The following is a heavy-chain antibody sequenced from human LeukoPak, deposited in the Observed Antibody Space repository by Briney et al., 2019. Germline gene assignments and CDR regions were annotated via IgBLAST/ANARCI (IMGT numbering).Heavy chain of an antibody. CDR3: ARDQLGVVISLDY. CDR2: IIPIFGTA. CDR1: GGTFSSYA. V-gene: IGHV1-69*06. D-gene: IGHD3-3*01. J-gene: IGHJ4*02. Sequence: SVKVSCKASGGTFSSYAISWVRQAPGQGLEWMGGIIPIFGTANYAQKFQGRVTITADKSTSTAYMELSSLRSEDTAVYYCARDQLGVVISLDYWGQGTLVTVSS.